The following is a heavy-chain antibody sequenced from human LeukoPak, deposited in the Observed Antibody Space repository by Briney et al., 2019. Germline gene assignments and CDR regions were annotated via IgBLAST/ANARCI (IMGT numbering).Heavy chain of an antibody. CDR2: INHSGST. J-gene: IGHJ4*02. Sequence: PSETLSLTCAVCGGSFSGYYWSWIRQPPGKGLEWMGEINHSGSTNYNQSLKSRVTISVDTSKTQFSLQLSSVTAADTAVYYCASVYYDFWSGYSGPDYWGQGTLVTVSS. CDR3: ASVYYDFWSGYSGPDY. D-gene: IGHD3-3*01. V-gene: IGHV4-34*01. CDR1: GGSFSGYY.